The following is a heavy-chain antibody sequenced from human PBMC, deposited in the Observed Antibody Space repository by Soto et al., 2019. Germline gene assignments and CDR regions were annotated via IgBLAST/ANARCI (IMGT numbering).Heavy chain of an antibody. CDR2: IDPSDSYT. Sequence: EVQLVQSGAEVKKPGESLRISCKGSGYSFTSYWISWVRQMPGKGLEWMGRIDPSDSYTNYSPSFQGHVTISADKSISTADLQSSSLKASDTAMYYCARPQAAAGDNDTPFDNWGQGTLVTVSS. V-gene: IGHV5-10-1*01. J-gene: IGHJ4*02. D-gene: IGHD6-13*01. CDR3: ARPQAAAGDNDTPFDN. CDR1: GYSFTSYW.